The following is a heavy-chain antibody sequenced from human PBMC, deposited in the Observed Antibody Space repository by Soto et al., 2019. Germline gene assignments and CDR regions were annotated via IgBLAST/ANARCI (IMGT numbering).Heavy chain of an antibody. J-gene: IGHJ4*02. CDR1: GFTFSNYA. CDR2: TSYDGNNE. V-gene: IGHV3-30*18. CDR3: AKDKGVFNWATSYFDC. Sequence: GGSLRLSCAASGFTFSNYAMHWVRQAPGKGLEWVALTSYDGNNEYYTDSVKGRFTISRDNSKNTLFLQMNSPRPEDTAVYYCAKDKGVFNWATSYFDCWGQGALVTVSS. D-gene: IGHD1-1*01.